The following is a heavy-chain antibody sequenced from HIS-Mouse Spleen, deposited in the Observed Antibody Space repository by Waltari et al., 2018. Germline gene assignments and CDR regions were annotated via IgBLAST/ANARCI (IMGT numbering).Heavy chain of an antibody. J-gene: IGHJ4*02. CDR1: GGPISSYY. CDR2: IYYSGST. CDR3: ARGYCSGGSCYTGFDY. D-gene: IGHD2-15*01. V-gene: IGHV4-59*01. Sequence: QVQLQESGPGLVKPSETLSLTCTVSGGPISSYYWRWFRQPPGKGLEWIGYIYYSGSTNYNPSLKSRVTISVDTSKNQFSLKLSSVTAADTAVYYCARGYCSGGSCYTGFDYWGQGTLVTVSS.